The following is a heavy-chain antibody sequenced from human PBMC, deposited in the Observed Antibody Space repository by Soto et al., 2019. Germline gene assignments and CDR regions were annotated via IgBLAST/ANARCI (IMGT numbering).Heavy chain of an antibody. D-gene: IGHD2-2*02. J-gene: IGHJ6*02. CDR1: GYTFTSYG. CDR2: ISAYNGNT. Sequence: QVQLVQSGAEVKKPGASVKVSCKAPGYTFTSYGISWVRQAPGQGLEWMGWISAYNGNTNYAQKLQGRVTMTTDTSTSTAYMELRSLRSDDTAVYYCAREPRKYCSSTSCYTYGMDVWGQGTTVTVSS. V-gene: IGHV1-18*04. CDR3: AREPRKYCSSTSCYTYGMDV.